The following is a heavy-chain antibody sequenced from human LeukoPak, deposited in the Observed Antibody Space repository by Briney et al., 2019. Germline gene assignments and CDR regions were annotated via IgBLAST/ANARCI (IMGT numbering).Heavy chain of an antibody. CDR1: GFTFSSYS. J-gene: IGHJ6*03. Sequence: PGGSLRLSCAASGFTFSSYSMNWVRQAPGKGLEWVSYISSSSTIYYADSAKGRFTISRDNAKNSLYLQLISLRAEDTAVYYCARAVKGRRTYYDFWSGYQPSDYYYYMDVWGKGTTVTVSS. CDR2: ISSSSTI. D-gene: IGHD3-3*01. CDR3: ARAVKGRRTYYDFWSGYQPSDYYYYMDV. V-gene: IGHV3-48*04.